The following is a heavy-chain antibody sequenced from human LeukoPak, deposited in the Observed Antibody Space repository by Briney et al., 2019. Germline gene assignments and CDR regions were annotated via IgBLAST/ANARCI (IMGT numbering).Heavy chain of an antibody. J-gene: IGHJ4*02. CDR3: ARDYTFGGVIAPYYFDY. V-gene: IGHV4-38-2*02. D-gene: IGHD3-16*02. Sequence: TSETLSLTCTVSGYSISSGYYWGWIRQPPGKGLEWIGSIYHSGGTYYNPSLKSRVTISVDTSKNQFSLKLSSVTAADTAVYYCARDYTFGGVIAPYYFDYWGQGTLVTVSS. CDR1: GYSISSGYY. CDR2: IYHSGGT.